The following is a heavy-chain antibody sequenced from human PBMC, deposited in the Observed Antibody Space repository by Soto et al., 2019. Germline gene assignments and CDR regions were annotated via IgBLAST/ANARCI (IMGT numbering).Heavy chain of an antibody. CDR1: GGSISSGDYY. CDR3: ARAHLVVVVAATKTSNWFDP. D-gene: IGHD2-15*01. J-gene: IGHJ5*02. V-gene: IGHV4-30-4*01. CDR2: IYYSGST. Sequence: SETLSLTCTVSGGSISSGDYYWSWIRQPPGKGLEWIGYIYYSGSTYYNPSLKSRVTISVDTSNNQFSLKLSSVTAADTAVYYCARAHLVVVVAATKTSNWFDPWGQGTLVTVSS.